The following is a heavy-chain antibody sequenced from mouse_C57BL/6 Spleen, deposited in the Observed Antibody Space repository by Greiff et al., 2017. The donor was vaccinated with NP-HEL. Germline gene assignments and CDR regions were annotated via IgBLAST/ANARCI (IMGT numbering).Heavy chain of an antibody. J-gene: IGHJ3*01. CDR1: GFNIKDSN. Sequence: EVQRVESGAELVRPGASVKLSCTASGFNIKDSNMHWVKQRPEQGLGWIGRIDPEDGDTEYAPKFQGKATMTADTSSNTAYLQLSSLTSEDTAVFYCTTGSKGFAYWGQGTLVTVSA. CDR3: TTGSKGFAY. V-gene: IGHV14-1*01. CDR2: IDPEDGDT. D-gene: IGHD2-5*01.